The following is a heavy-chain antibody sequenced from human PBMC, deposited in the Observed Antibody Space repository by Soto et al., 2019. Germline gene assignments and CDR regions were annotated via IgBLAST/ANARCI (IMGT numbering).Heavy chain of an antibody. D-gene: IGHD5-18*01. CDR1: GFTVISNY. CDR2: IYSGDRT. Sequence: PGGSLRLSCAASGFTVISNYMSWVRQAPGKGLEWVSLIYSGDRTYYADSVKGRFTISRDHSKNTLYLQMNSLRADDTAVYYCARDPGRDTATPTGEYWGQGTLVTVSS. CDR3: ARDPGRDTATPTGEY. J-gene: IGHJ4*02. V-gene: IGHV3-53*05.